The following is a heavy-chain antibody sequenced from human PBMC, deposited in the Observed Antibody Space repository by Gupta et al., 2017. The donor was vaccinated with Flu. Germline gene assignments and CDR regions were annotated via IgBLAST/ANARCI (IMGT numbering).Heavy chain of an antibody. J-gene: IGHJ4*02. CDR2: IYHSGST. D-gene: IGHD3-22*01. V-gene: IGHV4-4*02. Sequence: WVRQPPGKGLEWIGEIYHSGSTNYNPSLKSRVTISVDKSKNQFSLKLSSVTAADTAVYYCARGDSSGYYPHYWGQGTLVTVSS. CDR3: ARGDSSGYYPHY.